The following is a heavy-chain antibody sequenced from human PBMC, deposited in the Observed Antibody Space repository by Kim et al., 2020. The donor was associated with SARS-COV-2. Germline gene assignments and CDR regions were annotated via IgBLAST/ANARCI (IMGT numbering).Heavy chain of an antibody. Sequence: GGSLRLSCAASGFTFSNYGMHWVRQAPGKGLEWVAVIWFDGSNKYYADSVKGRFTISRDDSKNTLSLQMNSLRAEDTAVYYCARDLVPWYFDVWGRGTLVTVSS. J-gene: IGHJ2*01. CDR2: IWFDGSNK. CDR1: GFTFSNYG. CDR3: ARDLVPWYFDV. V-gene: IGHV3-33*01.